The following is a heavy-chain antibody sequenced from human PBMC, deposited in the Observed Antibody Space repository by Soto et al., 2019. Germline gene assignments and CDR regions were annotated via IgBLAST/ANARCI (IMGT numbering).Heavy chain of an antibody. V-gene: IGHV4-61*01. CDR2: VYYSGTT. CDR3: ARTTAVPNTLRSRYFFDY. CDR1: GGSVSNKTYY. J-gene: IGHJ4*01. Sequence: SETLSLTCSVSGGSVSNKTYYWSWIRQPPGKRLEWIGYVYYSGTTNYNPSLKSRVTISVDLSKNQFSLRLSSVTTADTALYYCARTTAVPNTLRSRYFFDYWGHGTLATVSS. D-gene: IGHD4-17*01.